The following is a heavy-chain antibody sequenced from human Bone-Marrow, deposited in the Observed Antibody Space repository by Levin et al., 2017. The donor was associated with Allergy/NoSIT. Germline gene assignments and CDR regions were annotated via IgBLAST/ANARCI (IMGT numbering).Heavy chain of an antibody. CDR1: GFTFSAYA. D-gene: IGHD3-10*01. V-gene: IGHV3-23*01. J-gene: IGHJ5*01. CDR2: ISDSGATT. Sequence: GGSLRLSCAASGFTFSAYAMKWIRQAPGKGLEGVSMISDSGATTRYADSLKGRFTISRDNSKNTVFLQMNSLRAEDTAIYYCATHWGKVRGGDSWGQGTLVTVSS. CDR3: ATHWGKVRGGDS.